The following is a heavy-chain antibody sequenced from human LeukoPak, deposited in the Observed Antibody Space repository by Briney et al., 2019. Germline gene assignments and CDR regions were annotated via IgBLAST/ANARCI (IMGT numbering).Heavy chain of an antibody. CDR1: GASIRSFY. CDR2: IFHTGST. J-gene: IGHJ4*02. Sequence: SETLSLTCEVSGASIRSFYWTWIRQPPGKGLEWIGNIFHTGSTNYSLSLKSRVTISVEVSKKQFSLRLSSVTAEDTAVYYCAGEGDSWHRLDYWGRGILVTVSS. D-gene: IGHD2-21*02. V-gene: IGHV4-59*01. CDR3: AGEGDSWHRLDY.